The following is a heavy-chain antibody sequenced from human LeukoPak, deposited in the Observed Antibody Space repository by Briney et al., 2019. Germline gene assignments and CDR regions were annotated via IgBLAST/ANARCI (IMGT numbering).Heavy chain of an antibody. CDR2: INPSGGST. V-gene: IGHV1-46*01. CDR1: GYTFTSYY. D-gene: IGHD3-22*01. CDR3: ARDGDYYDSSGYPDY. J-gene: IGHJ4*02. Sequence: GASVKVSCKASGYTFTSYYMHWVRQAPGQGLEWMGIINPSGGSTSYAQKFQGRVTMTRDTSTSTVYMELSNLRSEDTAVYYCARDGDYYDSSGYPDYWGQGTLVTVSS.